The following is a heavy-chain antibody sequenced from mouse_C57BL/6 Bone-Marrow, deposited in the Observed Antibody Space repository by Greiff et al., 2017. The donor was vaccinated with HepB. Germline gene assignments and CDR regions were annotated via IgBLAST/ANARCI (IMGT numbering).Heavy chain of an antibody. J-gene: IGHJ2*01. V-gene: IGHV1-22*01. CDR3: ASSGYYCNYVDYFDY. D-gene: IGHD2-1*01. Sequence: VQLQQSGPELVKPGASVKMSCKASGYTFTDYNMHWVKQSHGKSLEWIGYINPNNGGTSYNQKFKGKATLNVNKSSSTAYMELRSLTSEDTAVYYCASSGYYCNYVDYFDYWGQGTTLTVSS. CDR2: INPNNGGT. CDR1: GYTFTDYN.